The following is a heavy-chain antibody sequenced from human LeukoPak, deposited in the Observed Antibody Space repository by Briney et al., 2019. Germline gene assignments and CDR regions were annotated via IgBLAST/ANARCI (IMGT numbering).Heavy chain of an antibody. J-gene: IGHJ4*02. CDR2: IYTSGST. CDR1: GGSISSYY. Sequence: SETLSLTCTVSGGSISSYYWSWIRQPAGKGLEWIGRIYTSGSTNYNPSLKSRVTMSVDTSKNQFSLKLSSVTAADTAVHYCARVTDYGPSSKQFDYWGQGTLVTVSS. V-gene: IGHV4-4*07. CDR3: ARVTDYGPSSKQFDY. D-gene: IGHD4-17*01.